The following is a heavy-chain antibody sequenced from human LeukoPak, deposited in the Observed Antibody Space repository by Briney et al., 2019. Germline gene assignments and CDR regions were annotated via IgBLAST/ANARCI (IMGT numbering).Heavy chain of an antibody. CDR2: IGTAGDT. D-gene: IGHD1-14*01. Sequence: PGGSLRLSCAASGFIFSSYDMHWVRQATGKGLEWVSTIGTAGDTYYPGSVKGRFTISRENAKNSLYLQMNSLRAGDTAVYYCARGNRYYYYMDVWGKGTTVTISS. CDR1: GFIFSSYD. J-gene: IGHJ6*03. CDR3: ARGNRYYYYMDV. V-gene: IGHV3-13*01.